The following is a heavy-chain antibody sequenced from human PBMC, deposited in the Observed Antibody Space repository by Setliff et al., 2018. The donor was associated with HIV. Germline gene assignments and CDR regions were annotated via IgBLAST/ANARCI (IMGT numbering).Heavy chain of an antibody. J-gene: IGHJ4*02. V-gene: IGHV4-34*01. CDR2: INHSGNT. D-gene: IGHD4-17*01. Sequence: PSETLSLTCAVSGGSFTGYYWSWIRQTPGKGLEWIAEINHSGNTNYNPSLKSRVTISVDTSKNQFSLKLSSVTAADTAVYYCARGRPAEAYRGHGGDYWGQGTVVTVSS. CDR3: ARGRPAEAYRGHGGDY. CDR1: GGSFTGYY.